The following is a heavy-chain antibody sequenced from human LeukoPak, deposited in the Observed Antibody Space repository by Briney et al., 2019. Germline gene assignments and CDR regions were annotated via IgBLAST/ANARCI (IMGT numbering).Heavy chain of an antibody. Sequence: GGCLRLSCAASAFTFSSYNMGWVRQAPGKGLEWLSYISGTSTTIYYADSVRGRFTVSRDNDKNSLYLQMNSLRAEDTAVYFCARGSRDGYNYFDSWGQGTLVTVSS. J-gene: IGHJ4*02. CDR1: AFTFSSYN. D-gene: IGHD5-24*01. V-gene: IGHV3-48*01. CDR2: ISGTSTTI. CDR3: ARGSRDGYNYFDS.